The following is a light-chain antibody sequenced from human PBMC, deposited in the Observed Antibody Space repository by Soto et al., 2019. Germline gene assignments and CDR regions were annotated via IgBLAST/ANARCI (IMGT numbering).Light chain of an antibody. V-gene: IGLV1-36*01. CDR1: SFNIGKNA. CDR3: AAWDDTLNGWV. Sequence: QSVLTQPPSVSDAPRQRVTISCSGSSFNIGKNAVNWYQRLPGKSPKLLIYYDDLLPSGVSDRFSGSKSGTSASLAISGLQSEDEGDYYCAAWDDTLNGWVFGGGTKLTVL. J-gene: IGLJ3*02. CDR2: YDD.